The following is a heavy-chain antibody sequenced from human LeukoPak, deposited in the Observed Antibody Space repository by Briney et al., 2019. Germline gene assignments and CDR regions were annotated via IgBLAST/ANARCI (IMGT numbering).Heavy chain of an antibody. Sequence: GGSLRLSCAASGFTFSSYMMNWVRQAPGKGLEWVSTISGGGGSTYYADSVKGRFTISRDNSKNTLYLQVNSLRAEDTAVYYCAKGGKWDVTPFDYWGQGTLVTVSS. CDR1: GFTFSSYM. J-gene: IGHJ4*02. V-gene: IGHV3-23*01. CDR3: AKGGKWDVTPFDY. D-gene: IGHD1-26*01. CDR2: ISGGGGST.